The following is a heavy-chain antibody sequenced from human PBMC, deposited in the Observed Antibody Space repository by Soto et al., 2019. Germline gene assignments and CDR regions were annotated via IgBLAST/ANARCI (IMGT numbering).Heavy chain of an antibody. D-gene: IGHD3-3*02. CDR1: GFTFYSFA. CDR3: ARHLARNRDY. V-gene: IGHV3-23*01. CDR2: ISSETGTKT. J-gene: IGHJ4*02. Sequence: PGGSLRLSCAASGFTFYSFAMSWVRQAPGKGLEWVSTISSETGTKTYYADSVKGRFTISRDNAKNTLYLQMNSLRAEDTAVYYWARHLARNRDYWGQGTLVTVSS.